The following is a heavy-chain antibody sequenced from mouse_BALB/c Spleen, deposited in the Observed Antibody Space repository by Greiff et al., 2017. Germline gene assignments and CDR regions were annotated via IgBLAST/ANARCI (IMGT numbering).Heavy chain of an antibody. CDR3: ARGGITTVVAPCAMDH. V-gene: IGHV1-54*01. D-gene: IGHD1-1*01. Sequence: QVQLQQSGAELVRPGTSVKVSCKASGYAFTNYLIEWVKQRPGQGLEWIGVINPGSGGTNYNEKFKGKATLTADKSSSTAYMQLSSLTSDDSAVYFCARGGITTVVAPCAMDHWGQGTSVTVSS. J-gene: IGHJ4*01. CDR1: GYAFTNYL. CDR2: INPGSGGT.